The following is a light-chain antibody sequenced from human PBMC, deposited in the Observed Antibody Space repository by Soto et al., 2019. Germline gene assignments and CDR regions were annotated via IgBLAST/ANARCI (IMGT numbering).Light chain of an antibody. J-gene: IGKJ1*01. Sequence: IVMTQSPGTLSVSPGERVTLSCRASQSVSSNLAWYQQRPGQAPRLLIYSVSSRDTDIPARFSGGGSGIEFTLTINSLQTEDFGVYYCQQYNVWPQTFGQGTKVDI. CDR3: QQYNVWPQT. CDR2: SVS. CDR1: QSVSSN. V-gene: IGKV3-15*01.